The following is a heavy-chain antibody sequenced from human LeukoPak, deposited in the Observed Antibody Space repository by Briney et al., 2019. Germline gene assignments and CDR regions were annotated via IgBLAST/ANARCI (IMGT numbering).Heavy chain of an antibody. D-gene: IGHD2-15*01. J-gene: IGHJ4*02. CDR2: IYSGGNT. Sequence: GGCLRLSCTVSGFTVSSNSWSWVRQAPGKGLEWVSFIYSGGNTHYSDSVTGRFTISRDNSKNTLYLQMNSLRAEDTAIYYCARRAGEYSHPYDYWGQGTLVTVSS. V-gene: IGHV3-53*01. CDR3: ARRAGEYSHPYDY. CDR1: GFTVSSNS.